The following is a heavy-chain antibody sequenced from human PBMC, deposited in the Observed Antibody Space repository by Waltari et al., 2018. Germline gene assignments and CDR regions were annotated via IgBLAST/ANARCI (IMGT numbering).Heavy chain of an antibody. CDR1: GFPFSSYG. CDR2: IRYDGSNK. D-gene: IGHD3-10*01. Sequence: QVQLVESGGGVVQPGGSLRLSCAASGFPFSSYGMHWVRQAPGKGLEWVAFIRYDGSNKYYADSVKGRFTISRDNSKNTLYLQMNSLRAEDTAVYYCAKDRGSMYYFDYWGQGTLVTVSS. V-gene: IGHV3-30*02. CDR3: AKDRGSMYYFDY. J-gene: IGHJ4*02.